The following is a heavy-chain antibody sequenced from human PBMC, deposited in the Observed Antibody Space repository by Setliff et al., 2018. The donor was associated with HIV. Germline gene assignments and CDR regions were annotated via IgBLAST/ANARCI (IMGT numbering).Heavy chain of an antibody. CDR2: INCNAGNP. Sequence: ASVKVSCKASGYSLTSYSINWVRQAPGQGLEWMGCINCNAGNPTYAHGFTGRFVFSVDTPVSTAYLQIFSLKAEDTAVYYCTRNHTPPPNYDFWSGQLDLRNIFYYMDVWGTGSPVTVSS. J-gene: IGHJ6*03. CDR3: TRNHTPPPNYDFWSGQLDLRNIFYYMDV. CDR1: GYSLTSYS. V-gene: IGHV7-4-1*01. D-gene: IGHD3-3*01.